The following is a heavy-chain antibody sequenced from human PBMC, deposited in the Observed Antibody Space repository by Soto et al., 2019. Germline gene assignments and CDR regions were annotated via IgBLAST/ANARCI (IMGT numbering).Heavy chain of an antibody. CDR3: ARGKDFGVVTPYYFDY. J-gene: IGHJ4*02. D-gene: IGHD3-3*01. CDR1: GGSISSYY. Sequence: SETLSLTCTVSGGSISSYYWSWIRQPPGKGLEWIGYIYYSGSTNYNPSLKSRVTISVDTSKNQFSLKLSSVTAADTAVYYCARGKDFGVVTPYYFDYWGQGTLVTVSS. V-gene: IGHV4-59*01. CDR2: IYYSGST.